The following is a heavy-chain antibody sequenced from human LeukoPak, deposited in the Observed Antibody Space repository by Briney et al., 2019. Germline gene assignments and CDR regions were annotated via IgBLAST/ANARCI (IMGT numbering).Heavy chain of an antibody. D-gene: IGHD5-18*01. CDR1: GGSISSSSYY. V-gene: IGHV4-39*07. Sequence: SETLSLTCTVSGGSISSSSYYWGWIRQPPGKGLEWIGSIYYSGSTYYNPSLKSRVTISVDTSKNQFSLKLSSVTAADTAVYYCARYVDTGDAFDIWGQGTMVTVSS. CDR3: ARYVDTGDAFDI. J-gene: IGHJ3*02. CDR2: IYYSGST.